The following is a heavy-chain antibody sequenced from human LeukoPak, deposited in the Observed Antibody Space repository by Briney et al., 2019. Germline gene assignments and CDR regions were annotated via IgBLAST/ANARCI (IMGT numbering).Heavy chain of an antibody. Sequence: GGSLRLSCTASGFTFGDYAMSWVRQAPGKGLEWVAVISYDGSNKYYADSVKGRFTISRDNSKNTLYLQMNSLRAEDTAVYYCAKDSGYSSGWYTEYWGQGTLVTVSS. V-gene: IGHV3-30*04. J-gene: IGHJ4*02. CDR3: AKDSGYSSGWYTEY. D-gene: IGHD6-19*01. CDR1: GFTFGDYA. CDR2: ISYDGSNK.